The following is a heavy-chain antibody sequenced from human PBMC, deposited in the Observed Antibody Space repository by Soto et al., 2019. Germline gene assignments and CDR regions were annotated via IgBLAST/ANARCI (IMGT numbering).Heavy chain of an antibody. J-gene: IGHJ6*02. D-gene: IGHD3-3*01. V-gene: IGHV3-30*18. CDR2: ISYDGSNK. Sequence: GGSLRLSCAASGFTFSSYGMHWVRQAPGKGLEWVAVISYDGSNKYYADSVKGRFTISRDNSKNTLYLQMNSLRAEDTAVYYCAKDDTLEYDFWSGYRYYYYYGMDVWGQGTTVTVSS. CDR3: AKDDTLEYDFWSGYRYYYYYGMDV. CDR1: GFTFSSYG.